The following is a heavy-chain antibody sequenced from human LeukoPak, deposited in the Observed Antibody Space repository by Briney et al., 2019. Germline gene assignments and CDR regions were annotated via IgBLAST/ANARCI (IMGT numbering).Heavy chain of an antibody. CDR1: GGSISRYY. CDR2: IYYSGST. Sequence: SETLSLTCTVSGGSISRYYWSWIRQPPRKGLEWIGCIYYSGSTNYNTSLKSRVTISVDTPTNQFSLKLSSVTAADTAVYYCAGTYYYDSSGYNPVGVAFDIWGQGTMVTVSS. J-gene: IGHJ3*02. V-gene: IGHV4-59*01. D-gene: IGHD3-22*01. CDR3: AGTYYYDSSGYNPVGVAFDI.